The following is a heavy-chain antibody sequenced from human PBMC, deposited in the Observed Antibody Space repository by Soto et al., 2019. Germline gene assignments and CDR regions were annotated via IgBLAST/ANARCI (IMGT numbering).Heavy chain of an antibody. D-gene: IGHD4-4*01. CDR1: GGSIYNYD. CDR3: ARGTTVLNSYYYSGMDV. CDR2: IYYTGST. V-gene: IGHV4-59*01. J-gene: IGHJ6*02. Sequence: HSWCLALSCAFSGGSIYNYDWGWIRQSPGRGLEWIGYIYYTGSTNYNPSLKSRVTMSVDTSKNQFSLKLSSVTAADTAVYYCARGTTVLNSYYYSGMDVWGQGTTVPVFS.